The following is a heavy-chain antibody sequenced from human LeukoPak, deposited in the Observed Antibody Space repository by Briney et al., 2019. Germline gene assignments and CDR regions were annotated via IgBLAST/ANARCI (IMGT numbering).Heavy chain of an antibody. CDR2: INHSGST. Sequence: SETLSLTCAVYGGSFSGYYWTWIRQPPGNGLEWIGEINHSGSTNYNPSLKSRVTISVDTSKNQFSLKLSSVTAADTAVYYCALIRVRSGSHTGDYWGQGTLVTVSS. V-gene: IGHV4-34*01. D-gene: IGHD3-3*01. CDR3: ALIRVRSGSHTGDY. CDR1: GGSFSGYY. J-gene: IGHJ4*02.